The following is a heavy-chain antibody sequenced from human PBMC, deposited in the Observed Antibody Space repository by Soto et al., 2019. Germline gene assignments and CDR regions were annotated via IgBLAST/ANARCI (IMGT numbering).Heavy chain of an antibody. Sequence: SETLSLTCTVSGGSISSYYWSWIRQPAGKGLEWIGRIYTSGSTNYNPSLKSRVTMSVXXXXXXFXLXLXXXTAAXTAVYYGARQLGYYYDSSGYHFEPRGQGTLVTVS. J-gene: IGHJ5*02. V-gene: IGHV4-4*07. CDR2: IYTSGST. CDR1: GGSISSYY. CDR3: ARQLGYYYDSSGYHFEP. D-gene: IGHD3-22*01.